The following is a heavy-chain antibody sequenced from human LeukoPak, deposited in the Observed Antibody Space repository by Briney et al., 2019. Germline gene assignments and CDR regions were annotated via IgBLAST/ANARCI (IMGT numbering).Heavy chain of an antibody. J-gene: IGHJ4*02. CDR2: IYSGGST. V-gene: IGHV3-53*01. D-gene: IGHD3-3*01. CDR1: GFTVSSNY. Sequence: PGGSLRLSCAASGFTVSSNYMSWVRQAPGKGLEWVSVIYSGGSTYYADSVKGRFTISRDNSKNTLYLQMNSLRAEDTAVYYCTTDPGSTIFGVVIMVSPPPYWGQGTLVTVSS. CDR3: TTDPGSTIFGVVIMVSPPPY.